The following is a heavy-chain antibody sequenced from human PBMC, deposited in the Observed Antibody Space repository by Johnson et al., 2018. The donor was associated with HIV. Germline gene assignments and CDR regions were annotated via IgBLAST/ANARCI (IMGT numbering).Heavy chain of an antibody. D-gene: IGHD3-9*01. V-gene: IGHV3-30*02. CDR1: GFTFANYG. Sequence: QVQLVESGGGVVQPGESLRLSCAASGFTFANYGMHWVRQAPGKGLEWVAFTAHDESITHYADSVKGRFTMSRDNSKSTLNLQMNSLRPEDTAVYYCARDGRDLVTRGSFDVWGQGTVVTVSS. J-gene: IGHJ3*01. CDR3: ARDGRDLVTRGSFDV. CDR2: TAHDESIT.